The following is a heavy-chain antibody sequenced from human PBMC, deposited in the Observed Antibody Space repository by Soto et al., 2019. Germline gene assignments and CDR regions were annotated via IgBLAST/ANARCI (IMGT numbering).Heavy chain of an antibody. CDR2: IDPSDSYT. CDR1: GYSFTSYW. Sequence: PGESLKISCKGSGYSFTSYWISWVRQMPGKGLEWMGRIDPSDSYTNYSPSFQGHVTISADKSISTAYLQWSSLKASDTAMYYCARLRSTTFNHYHGMDVWGQGTTVTVSS. CDR3: ARLRSTTFNHYHGMDV. D-gene: IGHD2-2*01. J-gene: IGHJ6*02. V-gene: IGHV5-10-1*01.